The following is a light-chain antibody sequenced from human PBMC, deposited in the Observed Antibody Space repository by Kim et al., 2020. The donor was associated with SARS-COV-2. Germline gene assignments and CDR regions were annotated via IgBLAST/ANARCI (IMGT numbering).Light chain of an antibody. V-gene: IGLV2-14*03. J-gene: IGLJ2*01. CDR3: SSYTSSSTLVV. CDR1: SSDVGGYNY. Sequence: QSITFPCTGTSSDVGGYNYVSWYQQHPGKAPKLMIYDVSNRPSGVSNRFSGSKSGNTASLTISGLQAEDEADYYCSSYTSSSTLVVFGGGTQLTVL. CDR2: DVS.